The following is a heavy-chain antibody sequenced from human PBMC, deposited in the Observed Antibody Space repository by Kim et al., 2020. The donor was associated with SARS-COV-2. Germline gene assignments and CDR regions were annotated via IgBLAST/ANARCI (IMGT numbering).Heavy chain of an antibody. J-gene: IGHJ6*02. D-gene: IGHD1-1*01. V-gene: IGHV3-30*03. CDR1: GFTFSGYG. Sequence: GGSLRLSCAASGFTFSGYGVHWVRQAPGKGLEWVAVISYDGNNTYYIDSVKGRFTISRDNSKNTLFLQMNSLRAEDTAVYYCARERYSRGRREGMDVWG. CDR2: ISYDGNNT. CDR3: ARERYSRGRREGMDV.